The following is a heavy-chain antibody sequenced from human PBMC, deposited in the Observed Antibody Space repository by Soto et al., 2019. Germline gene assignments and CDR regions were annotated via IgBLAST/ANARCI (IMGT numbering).Heavy chain of an antibody. CDR2: ISGSGGGT. Sequence: GGSLRLSCAASGFTFTNYAMNWVRQAPGKGLEWVSAISGSGGGTYYADSVKGRFAISRANSKNTPYLQMNRLRAEDTAVYYCAKDVMYSSSWYYFDYWGQGTLVTVSS. CDR1: GFTFTNYA. V-gene: IGHV3-23*01. J-gene: IGHJ4*02. D-gene: IGHD6-13*01. CDR3: AKDVMYSSSWYYFDY.